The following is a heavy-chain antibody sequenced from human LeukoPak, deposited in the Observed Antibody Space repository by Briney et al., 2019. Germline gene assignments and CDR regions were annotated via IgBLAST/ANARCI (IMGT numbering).Heavy chain of an antibody. CDR2: IYSGGKT. CDR1: GFTVSSNS. CDR3: ARRAGEYSHPYDY. D-gene: IGHD2-15*01. J-gene: IGHJ4*02. Sequence: GGSLRLSCAASGFTVSSNSWSWVRQAPGKGLEWVSFIYSGGKTHSSDSVKGRFTISRDNSKNTLYLQMSSLRAEDTAIYYCARRAGEYSHPYDYWGQGTLVTVSS. V-gene: IGHV3-53*01.